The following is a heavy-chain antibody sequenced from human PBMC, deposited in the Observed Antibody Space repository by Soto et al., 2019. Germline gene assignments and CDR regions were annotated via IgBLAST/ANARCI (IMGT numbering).Heavy chain of an antibody. V-gene: IGHV1-18*01. J-gene: IGHJ4*02. D-gene: IGHD5-12*01. CDR1: GYTFTSYG. Sequence: QVPLVQSGAEVKKPGASVKVSCKASGYTFTSYGISWVRQAPGQGLEWMGWISAYNGNTNYAQKLQGRVTMTTDTSTSTAYMELRSLRSDDTAVYYCARDLVDIVATTERYFDYWGQGTLVTVSS. CDR2: ISAYNGNT. CDR3: ARDLVDIVATTERYFDY.